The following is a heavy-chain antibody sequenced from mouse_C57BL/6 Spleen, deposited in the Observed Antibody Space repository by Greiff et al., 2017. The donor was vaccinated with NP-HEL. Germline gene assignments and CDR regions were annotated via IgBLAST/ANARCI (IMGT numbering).Heavy chain of an antibody. V-gene: IGHV5-17*01. Sequence: DVKLVESGGGLVKPGGSLKLSCAASGFTFSDYGMHWVRQAPEKGLEWVAYISSGSSTIYYADTVKGRFTISRDNAKNTLFLQMTSLRSEDTAMYYCARTLRSYAMDYWGQGTSVTVSS. CDR1: GFTFSDYG. CDR2: ISSGSSTI. J-gene: IGHJ4*01. CDR3: ARTLRSYAMDY. D-gene: IGHD1-1*01.